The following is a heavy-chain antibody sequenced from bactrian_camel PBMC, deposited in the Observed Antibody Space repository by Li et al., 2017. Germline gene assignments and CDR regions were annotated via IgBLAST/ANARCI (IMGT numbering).Heavy chain of an antibody. CDR1: GFTSDDFD. D-gene: IGHD6*01. CDR2: IGTSGRT. Sequence: HVQLVESGGGSVQAGETLRLSCTASGFTSDDFDMGWYRQAPGKEREGVATIGTSGRTSAADSVKGRFTISRDNAKNTVYLHLNTLKTEDMAMYYCATCGSTWDLSSWGRCGSGNQGTQVTVS. V-gene: IGHV3S55*01. J-gene: IGHJ4*01.